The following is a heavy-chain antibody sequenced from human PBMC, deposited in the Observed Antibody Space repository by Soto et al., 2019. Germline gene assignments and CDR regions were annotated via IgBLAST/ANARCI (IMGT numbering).Heavy chain of an antibody. CDR3: ATSAEMASTYFDY. J-gene: IGHJ4*02. CDR1: GGSISSSSYY. V-gene: IGHV4-39*01. D-gene: IGHD5-12*01. Sequence: SETLSLTCTVSGGSISSSSYYWGWIRQPPGKGLECIGSIYYSGSTYYNPSLKGRVTISVDTSKNQFSLKLSSVTAADTAVYYCATSAEMASTYFDYWGQGTLVTVSS. CDR2: IYYSGST.